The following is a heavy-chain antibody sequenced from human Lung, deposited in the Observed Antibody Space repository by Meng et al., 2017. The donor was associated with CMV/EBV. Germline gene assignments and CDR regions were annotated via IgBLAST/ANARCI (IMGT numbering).Heavy chain of an antibody. CDR3: AGFGVTITNGLDV. V-gene: IGHV3-21*01. J-gene: IGHJ6*02. CDR2: ISTTSTYI. CDR1: GFTFSAFS. D-gene: IGHD3-3*01. Sequence: GGSXRLSCTTSGFTFSAFSMNWVRQAPGKGLEWVSSISTTSTYIYYADSLKGRFTISRDNAKNSLYLHMNSLRVEDTAVYYCAGFGVTITNGLDVWGQGTTVTVSS.